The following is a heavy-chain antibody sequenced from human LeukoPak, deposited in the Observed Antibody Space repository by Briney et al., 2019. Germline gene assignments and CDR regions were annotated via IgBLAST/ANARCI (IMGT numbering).Heavy chain of an antibody. V-gene: IGHV1-24*01. CDR2: FDPEDGET. CDR1: GYTLTELS. Sequence: ASVTVSCKVSGYTLTELSMHWVRQAPGKGLEWMGGFDPEDGETIYAQKFQGRVTMTEDTSTDTAYMELSSLRSEDTAVYYCATQKVDTAEYYFDYWGQGTLVTVSS. D-gene: IGHD5-18*01. CDR3: ATQKVDTAEYYFDY. J-gene: IGHJ4*02.